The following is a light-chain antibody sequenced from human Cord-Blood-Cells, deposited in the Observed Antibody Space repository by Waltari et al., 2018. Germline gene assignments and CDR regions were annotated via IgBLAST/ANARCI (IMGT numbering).Light chain of an antibody. V-gene: IGKV3-11*01. Sequence: IVLTQAPATLSLSPGERATLSCRASPSVSSYLAWYQQKPGQAPRLLIYDASNRATGIPARFSGSGAGTDFTLTISSLEPEDFAVYVCQQRSNWPLTFGGGTKVEIK. CDR2: DAS. CDR3: QQRSNWPLT. CDR1: PSVSSY. J-gene: IGKJ4*01.